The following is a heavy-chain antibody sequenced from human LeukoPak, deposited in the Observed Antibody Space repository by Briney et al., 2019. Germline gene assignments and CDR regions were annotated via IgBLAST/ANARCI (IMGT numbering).Heavy chain of an antibody. CDR3: ASLSKFGFGESPNEFDY. CDR1: GGTFSSYA. CDR2: IIPILGIA. D-gene: IGHD3-10*01. Sequence: SVKVSCKASGGTFSSYAISWVRQAPGQGLEWMGRIIPILGIANYAQKFQGRVTITADKSTSTAYMELSSLRSEDTAVYYCASLSKFGFGESPNEFDYWGQGTLVTVSS. J-gene: IGHJ4*02. V-gene: IGHV1-69*04.